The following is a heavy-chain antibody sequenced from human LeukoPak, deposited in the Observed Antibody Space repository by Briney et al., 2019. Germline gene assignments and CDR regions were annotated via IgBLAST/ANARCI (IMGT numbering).Heavy chain of an antibody. D-gene: IGHD2-2*01. CDR2: INPSGGST. J-gene: IGHJ4*02. CDR3: ARTGNIVVVPDAIPFDY. CDR1: GYIFTNYY. V-gene: IGHV1-46*01. Sequence: ASVKVSCKASGYIFTNYYIHWVRQAPGQGLEWMGIINPSGGSTSYAQKFQGRVTMTRDMSTSTVYMELSSLRSEDTAVYYCARTGNIVVVPDAIPFDYWGQGTPVTVSS.